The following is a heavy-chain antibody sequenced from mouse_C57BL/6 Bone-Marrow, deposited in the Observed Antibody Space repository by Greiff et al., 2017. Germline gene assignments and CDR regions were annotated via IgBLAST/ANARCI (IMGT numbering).Heavy chain of an antibody. CDR1: GFSLTSYG. Sequence: QVQLKQSGPGLVQPSQSLSITCTVSGFSLTSYGVHWVRQSPGQGLEWLGVIWSGGSTAYNAAFISRLSISKDNTKSQVFFKMSSRQTADTDIYYCAERNGKHAMAYWGQGTSVTVSS. V-gene: IGHV2-2*01. D-gene: IGHD2-1*01. J-gene: IGHJ4*01. CDR2: IWSGGST. CDR3: AERNGKHAMAY.